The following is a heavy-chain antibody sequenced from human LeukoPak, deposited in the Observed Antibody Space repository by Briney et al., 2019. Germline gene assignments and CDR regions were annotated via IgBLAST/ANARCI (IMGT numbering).Heavy chain of an antibody. CDR2: IYTGGGT. D-gene: IGHD1-26*01. J-gene: IGHJ4*02. Sequence: SETLSLTCTVSGGSLRGLYWSWIRQPAGKGLEWIGRIYTGGGTNYNPSLKSRVSMSVDTSKNQFSLKLNSVTAADTAVYFCARDVGFTKDWGQGTLVTVS. CDR3: ARDVGFTKD. CDR1: GGSLRGLY. V-gene: IGHV4-4*07.